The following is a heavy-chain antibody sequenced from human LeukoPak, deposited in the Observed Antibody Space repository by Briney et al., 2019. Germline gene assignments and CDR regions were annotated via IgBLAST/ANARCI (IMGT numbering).Heavy chain of an antibody. CDR1: GFTFSSYA. Sequence: GGSLRLSCAASGFTFSSYAMHWVRQAPGKGLEWVAVISYDGSKKYYADSVKGRFTISRDNSKNTLYLQMNSLRAEDTAVYYCARDYYIGGFDYWGQGTLVTVSS. D-gene: IGHD3-10*01. V-gene: IGHV3-30*04. J-gene: IGHJ4*02. CDR2: ISYDGSKK. CDR3: ARDYYIGGFDY.